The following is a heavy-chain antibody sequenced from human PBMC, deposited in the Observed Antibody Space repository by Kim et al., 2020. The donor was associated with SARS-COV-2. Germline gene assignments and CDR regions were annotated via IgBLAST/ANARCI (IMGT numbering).Heavy chain of an antibody. Sequence: YTSGRTNYNPSLQRRVTMSVDMSKNQFSLKLSSVTAADTAVYYCASALGHWGQGTRVTVSS. CDR2: YTSGRT. D-gene: IGHD3-16*02. V-gene: IGHV4-4*07. J-gene: IGHJ4*02. CDR3: ASALGH.